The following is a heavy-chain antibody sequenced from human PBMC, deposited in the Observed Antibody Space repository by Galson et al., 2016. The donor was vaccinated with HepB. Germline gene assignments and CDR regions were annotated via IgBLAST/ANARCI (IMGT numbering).Heavy chain of an antibody. CDR2: INHSATT. CDR3: ARVPTGPTGYFDY. J-gene: IGHJ4*02. Sequence: SETLSLTCAVSVASISDNYWWSWVRQPPGNGLEWLGEINHSATTSYNPSLKRRITLSADKSKNQFSLKLISVTAADTAVYYCARVPTGPTGYFDYWGQGPLVTGSS. V-gene: IGHV4-4*02. D-gene: IGHD1-1*01. CDR1: VASISDNYW.